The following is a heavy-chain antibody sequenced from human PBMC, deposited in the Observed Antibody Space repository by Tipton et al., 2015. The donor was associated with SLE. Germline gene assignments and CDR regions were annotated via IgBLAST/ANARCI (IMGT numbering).Heavy chain of an antibody. D-gene: IGHD4-17*01. J-gene: IGHJ4*02. Sequence: TLSLTCTVSGGSISSHYWSWIRQPPGKGLEWIGYIYYSGSTNYNPSLKSRVTISVDTSKNQFSLKLSSVTAADTAVYYCAVTTGYWGQGTLVTVSS. CDR3: AVTTGY. CDR2: IYYSGST. V-gene: IGHV4-59*11. CDR1: GGSISSHY.